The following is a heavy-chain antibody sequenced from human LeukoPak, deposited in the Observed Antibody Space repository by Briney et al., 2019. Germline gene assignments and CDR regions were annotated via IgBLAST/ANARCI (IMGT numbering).Heavy chain of an antibody. V-gene: IGHV4-59*01. D-gene: IGHD1-26*01. CDR2: IYYSGST. J-gene: IGHJ4*02. CDR1: GCSFSSYD. Sequence: SGSLTLTCTASGCSFSSYDLSWIRQPPGKGLEWIGYIYYSGSTNYNPSLKSRVTISVDTSKNQFSLKLSSVTAADTAVYYCARASGSSDFDYWGQGTLVTVSS. CDR3: ARASGSSDFDY.